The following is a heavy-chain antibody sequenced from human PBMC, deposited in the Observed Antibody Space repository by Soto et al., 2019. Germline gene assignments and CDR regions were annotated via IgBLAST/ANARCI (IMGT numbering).Heavy chain of an antibody. D-gene: IGHD4-17*01. CDR1: GFTFSSYA. CDR3: AKDPQPHSVTCRFDP. CDR2: ISGSGGST. V-gene: IGHV3-23*01. J-gene: IGHJ5*02. Sequence: VGSLRLSCAASGFTFSSYAMSWVRQAPGKGLEWVSAISGSGGSTYYADSVKGRFTISRDNSKNTLYLQMNSLRAEDTAVYYCAKDPQPHSVTCRFDPWGQGTLVTVSS.